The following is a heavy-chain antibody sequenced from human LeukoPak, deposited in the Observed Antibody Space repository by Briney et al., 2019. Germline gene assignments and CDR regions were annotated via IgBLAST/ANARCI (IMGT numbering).Heavy chain of an antibody. CDR1: VASISSSSYY. Sequence: KPSETLSLTCILSVASISSSSYYGGWIRQPPGKGLEWIGSIYYNVDTYYNSSLKSRLTISVDTSKNQFTLKLSSVTAADTALYYCARLRGYTSGNPAYWGQGSLVTVSS. CDR2: IYYNVDT. CDR3: ARLRGYTSGNPAY. D-gene: IGHD5-18*01. V-gene: IGHV4-39*01. J-gene: IGHJ4*02.